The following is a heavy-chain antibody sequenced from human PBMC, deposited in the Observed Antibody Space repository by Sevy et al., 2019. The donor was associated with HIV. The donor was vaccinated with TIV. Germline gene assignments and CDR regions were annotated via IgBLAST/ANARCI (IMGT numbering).Heavy chain of an antibody. V-gene: IGHV3-7*01. CDR3: ASDYGYFDY. D-gene: IGHD3-10*01. Sequence: GGSLRLSCAASGFTFSSYAMSWVRQAPGKGLEWVANIKQNGSEKYYVDSVKGRFTISRDNAKNSLYLQMNSLRAEDRAGYYCASDYGYFDYWGQGTMVTVSS. J-gene: IGHJ4*02. CDR2: IKQNGSEK. CDR1: GFTFSSYA.